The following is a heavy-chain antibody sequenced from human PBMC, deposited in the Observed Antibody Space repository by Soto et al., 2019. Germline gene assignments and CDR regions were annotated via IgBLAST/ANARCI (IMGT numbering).Heavy chain of an antibody. J-gene: IGHJ4*02. Sequence: PSETLSLTCTVSGGSISSSSYYWGWIRQPPGKGLEWIGSIYYSGSTYYNPSLKSRVTISVDTSKNQFSLKLSSVTAADTAVYYCARRVVAATGAYYFDYWGQGTLVTVS. CDR1: GGSISSSSYY. CDR2: IYYSGST. D-gene: IGHD2-15*01. CDR3: ARRVVAATGAYYFDY. V-gene: IGHV4-39*01.